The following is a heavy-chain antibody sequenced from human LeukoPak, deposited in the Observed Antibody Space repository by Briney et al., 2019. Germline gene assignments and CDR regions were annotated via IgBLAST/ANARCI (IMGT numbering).Heavy chain of an antibody. D-gene: IGHD5-18*01. J-gene: IGHJ6*02. Sequence: GESLEISFKGSGYRFTSYWIGWVRQMPGKGLEWMGIIYPGDSDTRYSPSFQGQVTISADKSISTAYLQWSSLKASDTAMYYCARHPGRQLQEGDYYGMDVWDQGTTVTVSS. V-gene: IGHV5-51*01. CDR3: ARHPGRQLQEGDYYGMDV. CDR2: IYPGDSDT. CDR1: GYRFTSYW.